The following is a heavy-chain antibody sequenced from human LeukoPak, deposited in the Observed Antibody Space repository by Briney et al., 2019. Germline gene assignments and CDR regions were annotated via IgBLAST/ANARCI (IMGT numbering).Heavy chain of an antibody. J-gene: IGHJ4*02. D-gene: IGHD2-2*01. CDR3: VRGGCRSTSCYDY. CDR1: GFTFSSYG. CDR2: IWYDGSEK. Sequence: PGGSLRPSCAASGFTFSSYGMHWVRQAPGKGLVWLAVIWYDGSEKYYANSVKGRFTISRDNSKNTLYLQMSSLRVEDTALYYCVRGGCRSTSCYDYWGQGTLVTVSS. V-gene: IGHV3-33*01.